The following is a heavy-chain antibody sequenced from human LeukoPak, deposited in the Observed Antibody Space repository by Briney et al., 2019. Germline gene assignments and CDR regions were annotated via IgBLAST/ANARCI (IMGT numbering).Heavy chain of an antibody. J-gene: IGHJ6*02. CDR3: ARAVRGSQYYYYYGMDV. CDR1: GGSFSGYY. D-gene: IGHD3-10*01. V-gene: IGHV4-34*01. CDR2: INHSGST. Sequence: SETLSLTCAVYGGSFSGYYWSWIRQPPGKGLEWIGEINHSGSTNYNPSLKSRVTISVDTSKNQFSLKLSSVTAADTAVYYCARAVRGSQYYYYYGMDVWGQGTTVTVSS.